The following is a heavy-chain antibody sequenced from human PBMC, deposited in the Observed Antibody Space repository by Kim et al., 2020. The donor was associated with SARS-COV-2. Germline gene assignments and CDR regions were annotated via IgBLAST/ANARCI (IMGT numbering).Heavy chain of an antibody. CDR1: GGSISSGGYY. V-gene: IGHV4-31*03. J-gene: IGHJ4*02. D-gene: IGHD2-15*01. CDR2: IYYSGST. Sequence: SETLSLTCTVSGGSISSGGYYWSWIRQHPGKGLEWIGYIYYSGSTYYNPSLKSRVTISVDTSKNQFSLKLSSVTAADTAVYYCAREGYSEGDYWGQGTLVTVSS. CDR3: AREGYSEGDY.